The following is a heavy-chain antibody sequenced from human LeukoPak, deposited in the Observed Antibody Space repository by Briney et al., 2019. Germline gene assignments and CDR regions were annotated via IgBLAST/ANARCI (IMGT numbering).Heavy chain of an antibody. J-gene: IGHJ4*02. V-gene: IGHV1-2*02. D-gene: IGHD3-10*02. CDR2: MNPNVGRA. CDR1: GHTFTGYY. Sequence: ASLKVSCKASGHTFTGYYVYWVRQAPGQGLEWMGWMNPNVGRANFPQKFQGRVTVTSDPAISAAYMELRRLRSDDTAVYYCARGVFGESLESWGQGTLVTVSS. CDR3: ARGVFGESLES.